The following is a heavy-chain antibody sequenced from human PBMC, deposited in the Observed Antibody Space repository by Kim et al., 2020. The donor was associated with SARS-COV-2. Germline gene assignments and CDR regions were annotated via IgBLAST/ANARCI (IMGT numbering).Heavy chain of an antibody. CDR2: IYYSGST. V-gene: IGHV4-31*03. Sequence: SETLSLTCTVSGGSISSGGYYWSWIRQHPGKGLEWIGYIYYSGSTYYNPSLKSRVTISVDTCKNQFSLKLSSVTAADTAVYYCARDLFRERLNYYDSSGQSGVWYYYGMDVWGQGTTVTVSS. D-gene: IGHD3-22*01. CDR3: ARDLFRERLNYYDSSGQSGVWYYYGMDV. CDR1: GGSISSGGYY. J-gene: IGHJ6*02.